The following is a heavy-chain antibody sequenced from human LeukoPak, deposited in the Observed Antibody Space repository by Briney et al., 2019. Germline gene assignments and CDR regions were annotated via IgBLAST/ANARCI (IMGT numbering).Heavy chain of an antibody. CDR2: INCNTGGT. CDR1: GYTFTGHY. Sequence: ASVQVSRKASGYTFTGHYMHWVRQAPGQGLEWMGWINCNTGGTNYAQNFQGWVRMTRDTSISTVYMELSRLRSDDTAVYYCAREFSSSWFDYWGQGTLVTVSS. J-gene: IGHJ4*02. CDR3: AREFSSSWFDY. V-gene: IGHV1-2*04. D-gene: IGHD3-22*01.